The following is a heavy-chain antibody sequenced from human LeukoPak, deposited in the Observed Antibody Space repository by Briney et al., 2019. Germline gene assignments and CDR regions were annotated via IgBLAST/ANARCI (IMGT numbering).Heavy chain of an antibody. CDR2: AYYSGST. D-gene: IGHD2-15*01. CDR3: ARKISYISVFDY. Sequence: RTSETLSLTCSVFDGSISNYYWSWIRQPPGKGLEWIGYAYYSGSTTYNPSLESRVTISVDTPGNQVSLKLSSVTAADTAVYYCARKISYISVFDYWGQGTLVTVSS. V-gene: IGHV4-59*01. CDR1: DGSISNYY. J-gene: IGHJ4*02.